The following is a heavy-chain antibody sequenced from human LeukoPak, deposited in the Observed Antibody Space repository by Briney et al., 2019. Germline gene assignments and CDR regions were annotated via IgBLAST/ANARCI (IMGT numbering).Heavy chain of an antibody. CDR2: IYPGDSDT. CDR3: ARHSGSYYYFDY. CDR1: YW. Sequence: YWIGWVRQMPGKGLEWMGIIYPGDSDTRYSPSFQGQVTISADKSISTAYLQWSSLKASDTAMYYCARHSGSYYYFDYWGQGTLVTVSS. D-gene: IGHD1-26*01. V-gene: IGHV5-51*01. J-gene: IGHJ4*02.